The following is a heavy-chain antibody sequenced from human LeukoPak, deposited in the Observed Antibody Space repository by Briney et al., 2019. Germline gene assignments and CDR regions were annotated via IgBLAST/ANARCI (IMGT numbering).Heavy chain of an antibody. V-gene: IGHV3-30*02. CDR1: GFTFSSYG. J-gene: IGHJ4*02. CDR3: AKDLDSRVVTSFDY. Sequence: GGSLRLSRAASGFTFSSYGMHWVRQAPGKGLEWVAFIRYDGSNKYYADSVKGRFTISRDNSKNTLYLQMNSLRAEDTAVYYCAKDLDSRVVTSFDYWGQGTLVTVSS. CDR2: IRYDGSNK. D-gene: IGHD2-21*02.